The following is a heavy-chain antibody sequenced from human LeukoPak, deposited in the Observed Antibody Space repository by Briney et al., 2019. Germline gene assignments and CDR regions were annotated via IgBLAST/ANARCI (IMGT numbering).Heavy chain of an antibody. CDR3: AKGGPAGQDAFDI. D-gene: IGHD6-13*01. CDR1: GFTFSSYG. V-gene: IGHV3-30*18. Sequence: GRSLRLSCAASGFTFSSYGMHWVRQAPGKGLEWVAVISYDGSNKYYADSVKGRFTISRDNSKNTLYLQMNSLRAEDTAAYYCAKGGPAGQDAFDIWGQGTMVTVSS. CDR2: ISYDGSNK. J-gene: IGHJ3*02.